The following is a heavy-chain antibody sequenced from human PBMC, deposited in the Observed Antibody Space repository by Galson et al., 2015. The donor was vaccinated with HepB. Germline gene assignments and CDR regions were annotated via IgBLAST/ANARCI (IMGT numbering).Heavy chain of an antibody. CDR1: GFTFSSYE. D-gene: IGHD1-26*01. V-gene: IGHV3-48*03. CDR2: ISSSGSAI. CDR3: ARDGSVGATPPFDY. Sequence: SLRLSCAASGFTFSSYEMNWVRQAPGKGLEWVSYISSSGSAIYYADSVKGRFTISRDNAKNSLYLQMNSLRAEDTAVYYCARDGSVGATPPFDYWGQGTLVTVSS. J-gene: IGHJ4*02.